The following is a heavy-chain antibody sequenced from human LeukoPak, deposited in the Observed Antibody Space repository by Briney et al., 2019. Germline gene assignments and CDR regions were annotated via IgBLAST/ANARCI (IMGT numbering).Heavy chain of an antibody. Sequence: PGGSLRLSRAASGFTFSSYSMNWVRQAPGKGLEWVSSISSSSSYIYYADSVKGRFTISRDNARNSLYLQMNSLRAEDTAVYYCARDFKQQLVSFYYYGMDVWGKGTTVTVSS. V-gene: IGHV3-21*01. D-gene: IGHD6-13*01. CDR2: ISSSSSYI. CDR1: GFTFSSYS. CDR3: ARDFKQQLVSFYYYGMDV. J-gene: IGHJ6*04.